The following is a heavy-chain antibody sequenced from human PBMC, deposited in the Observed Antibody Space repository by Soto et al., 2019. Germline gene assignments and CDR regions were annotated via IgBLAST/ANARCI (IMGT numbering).Heavy chain of an antibody. Sequence: EVQLVESGGGVVRPGGSLRLSCATSGFTFDDYGMSWVRQVPGKGLEWVSGVNWNAAGIGYADSVKGRFTISRDNAKDCLYLQMNSLRAEDTALYYCARRPSKYCGTANCYASDYWGQGTLVTVSS. CDR3: ARRPSKYCGTANCYASDY. CDR1: GFTFDDYG. D-gene: IGHD2-2*01. CDR2: VNWNAAGI. V-gene: IGHV3-20*04. J-gene: IGHJ4*02.